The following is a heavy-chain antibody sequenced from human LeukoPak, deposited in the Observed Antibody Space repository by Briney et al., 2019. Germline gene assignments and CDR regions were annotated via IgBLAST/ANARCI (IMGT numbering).Heavy chain of an antibody. V-gene: IGHV3-30-3*01. J-gene: IGHJ4*02. CDR2: ISYDGNDK. Sequence: GGSLRLSCAASGFTFSNYAMHWVRQAPGKGLEWVAIISYDGNDKYYTDSVKGRFTISRDKSKSTLYLQMNSLRAEDTAVYYCARDRDTAMGLWGQGTLVTVSS. CDR1: GFTFSNYA. D-gene: IGHD5-18*01. CDR3: ARDRDTAMGL.